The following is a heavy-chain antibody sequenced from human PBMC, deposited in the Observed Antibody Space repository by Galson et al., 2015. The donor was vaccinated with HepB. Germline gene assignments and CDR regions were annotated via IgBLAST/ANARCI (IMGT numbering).Heavy chain of an antibody. J-gene: IGHJ4*02. CDR3: ARDRDGYNFYFDY. CDR2: ISYDGSNK. CDR1: GFTFSSYA. V-gene: IGHV3-30-3*01. Sequence: SLRLSCAASGFTFSSYAMHWVRQAPGKGLEWVAVISYDGSNKDYADSVKGRFTISRDDSKNTLYLQMNSLRAEDTAVYYCARDRDGYNFYFDYWGQGTLVTVSS. D-gene: IGHD5-24*01.